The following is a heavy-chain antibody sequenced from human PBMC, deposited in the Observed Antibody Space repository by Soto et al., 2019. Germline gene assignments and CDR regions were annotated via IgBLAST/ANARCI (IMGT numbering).Heavy chain of an antibody. CDR2: ISYDGSNK. J-gene: IGHJ6*02. D-gene: IGHD3-3*01. CDR1: GSTFSSYA. V-gene: IGHV3-30-3*01. Sequence: GGSLRLSCAASGSTFSSYAMHWVRQAPGKGLEWVAVISYDGSNKYYADSVKGRFTISRDNSKNTLYLQMNSLRAEDTAVYYCSRGKGGYDFGYYYGMDVWGQGTTVTVSS. CDR3: SRGKGGYDFGYYYGMDV.